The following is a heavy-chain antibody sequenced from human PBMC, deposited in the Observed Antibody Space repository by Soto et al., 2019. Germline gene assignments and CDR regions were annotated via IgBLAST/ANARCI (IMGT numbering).Heavy chain of an antibody. J-gene: IGHJ1*01. D-gene: IGHD2-2*01. CDR1: GYSISSGYY. V-gene: IGHV4-38-2*01. Sequence: PSETLSLTCAVSGYSISSGYYWGWIRQPPGKGLEWIGTIYHSGSTYYNPSLESRVTISVDTSKNQLSLKLSSVTAADTAIYYCAVGYCSSTSCSREYFQHWGQGTLVTVSS. CDR3: AVGYCSSTSCSREYFQH. CDR2: IYHSGST.